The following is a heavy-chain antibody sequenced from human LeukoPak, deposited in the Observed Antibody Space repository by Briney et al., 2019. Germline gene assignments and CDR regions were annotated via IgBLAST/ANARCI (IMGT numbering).Heavy chain of an antibody. J-gene: IGHJ1*01. CDR3: ARGDGPTVTADYFQN. Sequence: GGSLRLSCAASGFTFSNYEMNWVRQAPGKGLEWVSYISGRGSTIYYADSVKGRFNISRDNAKNSLFLQMNSLRDEDTAFYYCARGDGPTVTADYFQNWGQGTLVTVS. CDR1: GFTFSNYE. CDR2: ISGRGSTI. V-gene: IGHV3-48*03. D-gene: IGHD4-17*01.